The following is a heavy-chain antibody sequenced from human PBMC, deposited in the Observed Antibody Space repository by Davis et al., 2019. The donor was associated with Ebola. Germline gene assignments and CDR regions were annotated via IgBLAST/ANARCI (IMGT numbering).Heavy chain of an antibody. J-gene: IGHJ4*02. CDR2: ISSSSSYI. D-gene: IGHD3-10*01. Sequence: PGGSLRLSCAASGFTFSSYSMNWVRQAPGKGLEWVSSISSSSSYIYYADSVKGRFTISRDNAKNSLYLQMNSLRAEDTAVYYCASNPYGSGSSRWHFDYWGQGTLVTVSS. V-gene: IGHV3-21*01. CDR1: GFTFSSYS. CDR3: ASNPYGSGSSRWHFDY.